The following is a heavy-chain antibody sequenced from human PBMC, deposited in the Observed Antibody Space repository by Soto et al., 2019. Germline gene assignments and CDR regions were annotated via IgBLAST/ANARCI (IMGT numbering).Heavy chain of an antibody. V-gene: IGHV3-23*01. CDR3: ARRTSGWYFDY. D-gene: IGHD6-19*01. Sequence: EVQLLESGGGLVQPGGSLRLSCAASGFTFSSYAMSWVRQAPGKGLEWVSAISGSGGSTYYADSVKGRFTISRDNSKNTLYRQMHSLRAEDTAVYYCARRTSGWYFDYWGQGTLVTVSS. J-gene: IGHJ4*02. CDR2: ISGSGGST. CDR1: GFTFSSYA.